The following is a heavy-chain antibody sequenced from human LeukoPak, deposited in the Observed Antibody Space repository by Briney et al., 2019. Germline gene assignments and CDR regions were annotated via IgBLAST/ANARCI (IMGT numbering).Heavy chain of an antibody. V-gene: IGHV1-2*02. CDR3: TRDWGPNSGNFHYDVFDI. Sequence: ASVEVSCKASGYTFTGYYMHWVRQAPGQGLEWMGWIKPNSGDTKYAEKFQGRVTMTRDTSTSTAYMELSRLISGDTAVYYCTRDWGPNSGNFHYDVFDIWGQGTMVTVSS. J-gene: IGHJ3*02. D-gene: IGHD1-26*01. CDR1: GYTFTGYY. CDR2: IKPNSGDT.